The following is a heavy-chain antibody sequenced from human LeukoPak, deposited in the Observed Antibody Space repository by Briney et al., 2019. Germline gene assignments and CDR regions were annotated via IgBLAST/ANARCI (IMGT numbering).Heavy chain of an antibody. D-gene: IGHD6-19*01. CDR3: AKGWDSSGSQPRSL. CDR2: ISGSGGST. CDR1: GFTFSSYA. Sequence: QTGGSLRLSCAASGFTFSSYAMSWVRQAPGKGLEWVSAISGSGGSTYYADSVKGRFTISRDNSKNTLYLQMNILRAEDTAVYYCAKGWDSSGSQPRSLWGQGTKVTVSS. J-gene: IGHJ6*02. V-gene: IGHV3-23*01.